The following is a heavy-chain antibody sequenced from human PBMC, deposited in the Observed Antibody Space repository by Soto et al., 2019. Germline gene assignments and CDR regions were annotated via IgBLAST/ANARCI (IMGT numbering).Heavy chain of an antibody. V-gene: IGHV3-30*01. CDR3: VRDLGSSHLAP. CDR2: ISIDGTRT. CDR1: GFSLYSYV. J-gene: IGHJ5*02. D-gene: IGHD6-13*01. Sequence: QAQLVESGGGVVQPGGSLRLSCVASGFSLYSYVIHWVRQTPGKGLEWVAVISIDGTRTYYADSVKGRFTVSRDNSKNTHYPQIFGLTIEDTAMYYCVRDLGSSHLAPWGQRTLVTVSS.